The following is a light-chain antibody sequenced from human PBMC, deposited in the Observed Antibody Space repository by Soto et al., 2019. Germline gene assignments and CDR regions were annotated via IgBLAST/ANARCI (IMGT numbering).Light chain of an antibody. V-gene: IGKV1-39*01. CDR1: QSISTY. CDR2: ATS. Sequence: DIQMTQSPPSLSASVGDSITITCRASQSISTYLNWYRQKPGKAPELLIFATSSLQRGVPSRFSGSESGTDFTLTISSLQPGDFETYYCQQTYSLPHTFGGGTKV. CDR3: QQTYSLPHT. J-gene: IGKJ4*01.